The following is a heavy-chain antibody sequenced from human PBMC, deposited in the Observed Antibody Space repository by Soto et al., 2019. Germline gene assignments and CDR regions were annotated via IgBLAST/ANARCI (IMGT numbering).Heavy chain of an antibody. CDR1: GASISSSGYY. Sequence: PSETLSLTCTVSGASISSSGYYLGWIRQPPGKGLEWIGSIFYSGTTYYNPSLKSRVTLSVDTSRNQFSLKLSSVTAADTAVYYCARGAGSPTYYYNMDVWGQGTKVTVSS. D-gene: IGHD2-15*01. CDR2: IFYSGTT. J-gene: IGHJ6*02. V-gene: IGHV4-39*01. CDR3: ARGAGSPTYYYNMDV.